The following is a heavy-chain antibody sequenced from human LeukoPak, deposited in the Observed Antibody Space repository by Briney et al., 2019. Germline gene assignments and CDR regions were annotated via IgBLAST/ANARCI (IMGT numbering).Heavy chain of an antibody. CDR2: INPNSGGT. CDR1: GYTFSGYF. V-gene: IGHV1-2*02. Sequence: ASVKVSCKASGYTFSGYFMNWVRQAHGQGLEWMGWINPNSGGTNYAQKFQGRVTMTRDTSISTAYMELSSLRSDDTAVYYCARADSAYDFRYWGQGTLVTVSS. CDR3: ARADSAYDFRY. D-gene: IGHD5-12*01. J-gene: IGHJ4*02.